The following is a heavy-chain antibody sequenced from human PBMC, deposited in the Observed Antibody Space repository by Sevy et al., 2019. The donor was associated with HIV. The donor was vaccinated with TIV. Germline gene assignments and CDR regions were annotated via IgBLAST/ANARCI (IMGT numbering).Heavy chain of an antibody. Sequence: GGCLRLSCAASGFTFSSFEMNWVRQTPGKGLEWVSFISSSGSLIYYTDAVKGRFTISRDNAKNSLYLQMNSLRAEDTGVYYCTRDLPPSTTTVAHFDYWGHGTLVTVSS. J-gene: IGHJ4*01. D-gene: IGHD4-17*01. V-gene: IGHV3-48*03. CDR1: GFTFSSFE. CDR3: TRDLPPSTTTVAHFDY. CDR2: ISSSGSLI.